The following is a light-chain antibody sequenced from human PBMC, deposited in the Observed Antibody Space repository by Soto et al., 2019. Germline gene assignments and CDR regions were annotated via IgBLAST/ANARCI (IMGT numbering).Light chain of an antibody. CDR2: EVS. V-gene: IGLV2-14*01. J-gene: IGLJ2*01. Sequence: VLTQPASVSGSPGQSIAISCTGTSSDIGAYNYVSWYQHHPGKAPKPMIYEVSNRPSGVSNRFSGSKSGNTASLTISGLQADDEADYYCSSFTSSLTLVFGGGTKVTVL. CDR3: SSFTSSLTLV. CDR1: SSDIGAYNY.